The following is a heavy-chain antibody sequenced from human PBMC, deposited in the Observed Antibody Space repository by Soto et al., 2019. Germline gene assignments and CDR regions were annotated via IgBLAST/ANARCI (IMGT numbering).Heavy chain of an antibody. Sequence: SVKVSCKASGGTFSSYAISWVRQAPGQGLEWMGGIIPIFGTANYAQKFQGRVTITADKSTSTAYMELSSLRSEDTAVYYCACAPNLGGYDSYYYYCMDVWGQGTTDTVSS. D-gene: IGHD5-12*01. V-gene: IGHV1-69*06. CDR1: GGTFSSYA. CDR2: IIPIFGTA. CDR3: ACAPNLGGYDSYYYYCMDV. J-gene: IGHJ6*02.